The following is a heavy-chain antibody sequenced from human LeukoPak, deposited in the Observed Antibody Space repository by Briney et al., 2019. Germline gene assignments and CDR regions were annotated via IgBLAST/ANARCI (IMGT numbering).Heavy chain of an antibody. CDR1: GFTFSSFG. D-gene: IGHD4-17*01. Sequence: PGGSLRLSCAASGFTFSSFGMHWVRQAPGQGLEWVAVISFDGSNQYYADAVKGRFTICRDNFKNTVYLQMNSLRAEETAVYYCAKSHPPTVTTEEGEYLQHWGQGTLVTVSS. CDR3: AKSHPPTVTTEEGEYLQH. CDR2: ISFDGSNQ. V-gene: IGHV3-30*18. J-gene: IGHJ1*01.